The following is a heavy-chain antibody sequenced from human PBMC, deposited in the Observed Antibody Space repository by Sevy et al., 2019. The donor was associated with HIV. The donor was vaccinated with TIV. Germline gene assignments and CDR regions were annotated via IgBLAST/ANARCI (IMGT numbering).Heavy chain of an antibody. D-gene: IGHD6-19*01. J-gene: IGHJ5*02. CDR2: LFYDGRA. Sequence: SETLSLTCGVSGDSITSSDDYWTWIRQFPGKGLQWIGTLFYDGRAVYNPSLESRVTMSLDTSKSRFSLHVKSVSAADTAVFYCARARAMAGTFSFDPWGQGILVTVSS. CDR3: ARARAMAGTFSFDP. CDR1: GDSITSSDDY. V-gene: IGHV4-39*02.